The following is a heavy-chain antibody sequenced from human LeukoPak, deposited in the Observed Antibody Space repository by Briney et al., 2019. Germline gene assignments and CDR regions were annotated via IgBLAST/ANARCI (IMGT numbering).Heavy chain of an antibody. V-gene: IGHV3-53*04. CDR1: GFTFSSYA. Sequence: PGGSLRLSCAASGFTFSSYAMHWVRQAPGKGLEWVSVIYSGGSTYYADSVKGRFTISRHNSKNTLYLQMNSLRAEDTAVYYCARAMYYYDSSGYSGRAFDIWGQGTMVTVSS. J-gene: IGHJ3*02. D-gene: IGHD3-22*01. CDR3: ARAMYYYDSSGYSGRAFDI. CDR2: IYSGGST.